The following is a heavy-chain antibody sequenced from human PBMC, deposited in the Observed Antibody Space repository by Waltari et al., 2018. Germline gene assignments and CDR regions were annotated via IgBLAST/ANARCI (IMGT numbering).Heavy chain of an antibody. Sequence: QVQLVQPGAEVKKPGASVKVSCKASGYTFTGYYMNWVRQAPGQGLEWMGCINPNSGDTTYAQKFQGRVTMTSDTSISTAYMELSSLGSDDTAVYYCGRRENDYWGQGTLVIVSS. CDR2: INPNSGDT. J-gene: IGHJ4*02. V-gene: IGHV1-2*02. CDR3: GRRENDY. CDR1: GYTFTGYY. D-gene: IGHD1-26*01.